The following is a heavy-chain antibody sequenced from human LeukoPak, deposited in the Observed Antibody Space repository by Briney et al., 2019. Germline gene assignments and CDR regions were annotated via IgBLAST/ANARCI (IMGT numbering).Heavy chain of an antibody. J-gene: IGHJ5*02. Sequence: SQTLSLTCTVSGDSISGVSSYWSWIRQPAGKALEWIGRIYSSGDTNYNPSLKSRVTMSLDTSKNQFSLKLTSVTAADTAVYYCARENIELVPAAVDGWFDPWGQGTLVTVSS. CDR1: GDSISGVSSY. D-gene: IGHD2-2*01. CDR2: IYSSGDT. V-gene: IGHV4-61*02. CDR3: ARENIELVPAAVDGWFDP.